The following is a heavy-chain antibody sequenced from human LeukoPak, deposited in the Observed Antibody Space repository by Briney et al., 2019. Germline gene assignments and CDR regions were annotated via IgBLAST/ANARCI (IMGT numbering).Heavy chain of an antibody. J-gene: IGHJ4*02. V-gene: IGHV4-59*01. CDR1: GGSISSYY. Sequence: PSETLSLTCTVSGGSISSYYWSWIRQPPGKGLEWIGYIYYSGSTNYNPSLKSRVTISADTSKNQFSLKLSSVTAADTAVYYCARDFYYYESRGYYVYYFDSWGQGTLVTVSS. D-gene: IGHD3-22*01. CDR3: ARDFYYYESRGYYVYYFDS. CDR2: IYYSGST.